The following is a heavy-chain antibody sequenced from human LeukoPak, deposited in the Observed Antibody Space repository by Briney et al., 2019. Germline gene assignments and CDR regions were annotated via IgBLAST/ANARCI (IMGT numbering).Heavy chain of an antibody. CDR1: GFTFSDYY. V-gene: IGHV3-11*01. D-gene: IGHD2-2*02. CDR2: TNSGGSAI. CDR3: ARGGYCSSSSCYTNGPIDY. Sequence: GGSLRLSCAASGFTFSDYYMTWIRQAPGKGLEWVSFTNSGGSAIYYADPVKGRFTIYRDNAKNSLYLQMNSLRAEDTAVYFCARGGYCSSSSCYTNGPIDYWGQGTLVTVSS. J-gene: IGHJ4*02.